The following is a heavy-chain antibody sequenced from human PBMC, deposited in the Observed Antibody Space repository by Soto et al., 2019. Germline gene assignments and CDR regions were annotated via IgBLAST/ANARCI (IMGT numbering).Heavy chain of an antibody. V-gene: IGHV3-33*01. D-gene: IGHD3-16*01. CDR3: AREGIMTALDY. Sequence: GGSLRLSCAASGFTFSSYGMHWVRQAPGKGLEWVAVIWYDGSNKYYADSVKGRFTISRDNSKNTLYLQMNSLRAEDTAVYYCAREGIMTALDYWGQGTLVTVSS. J-gene: IGHJ4*02. CDR2: IWYDGSNK. CDR1: GFTFSSYG.